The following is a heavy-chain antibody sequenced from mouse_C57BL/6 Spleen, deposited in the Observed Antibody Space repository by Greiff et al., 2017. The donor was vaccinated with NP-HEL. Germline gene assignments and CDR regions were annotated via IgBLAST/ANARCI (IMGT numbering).Heavy chain of an antibody. CDR3: ASYGKGTWFAY. D-gene: IGHD2-1*01. V-gene: IGHV1-50*01. CDR1: GYTFTSYW. J-gene: IGHJ3*01. CDR2: IDPSDSYT. Sequence: QVQLQQPGAELVKPGASVKLSCKASGYTFTSYWMQWVKQRPGQGLEWIGEIDPSDSYTNYNQKFKGKATLTVDISSSTAYMQLSSLTSEDSAVYYGASYGKGTWFAYWGQGTLVTVSA.